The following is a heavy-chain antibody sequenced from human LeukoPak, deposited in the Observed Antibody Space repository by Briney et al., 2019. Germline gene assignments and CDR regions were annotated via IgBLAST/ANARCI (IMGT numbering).Heavy chain of an antibody. D-gene: IGHD2-15*01. CDR1: GGTFSSYA. V-gene: IGHV1-69*04. J-gene: IGHJ6*02. CDR2: IIPILGIA. CDR3: ARYTSPNPYCSGGSCSLFYYYGMDV. Sequence: GASVTVSCKASGGTFSSYAISWVRQAPGQGLEWMGRIIPILGIANYAQKFQGRVTITADKSTSTAYMELSSLRSEDTAVYYCARYTSPNPYCSGGSCSLFYYYGMDVWGQGTTVTVSS.